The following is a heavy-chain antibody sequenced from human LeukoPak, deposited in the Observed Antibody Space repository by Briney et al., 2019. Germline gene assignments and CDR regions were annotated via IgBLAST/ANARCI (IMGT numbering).Heavy chain of an antibody. V-gene: IGHV3-74*01. J-gene: IGHJ6*02. Sequence: GGSLRLSCAASGFTFSSYWMHWVRQAPGKGLVWVSRINSDGSSTSYADSVKGRFTISRDNAKNTLYLQMNSLRAEDTAVYYCASLCIAARCYYYYGMDVWGQGTTVTVSS. D-gene: IGHD6-6*01. CDR2: INSDGSST. CDR1: GFTFSSYW. CDR3: ASLCIAARCYYYYGMDV.